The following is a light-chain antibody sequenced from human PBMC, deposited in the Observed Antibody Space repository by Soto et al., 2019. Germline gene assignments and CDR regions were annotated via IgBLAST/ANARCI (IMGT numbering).Light chain of an antibody. CDR3: HQYGSSPRT. Sequence: EIVLTQSPGTLSLSPGERATLSCRASQSVSSNLAWYQQKPGQAPRLLIYGASSRATGIPDRFSGSGSGTDFILTISRLEPEDFAVYYCHQYGSSPRTFGQGTKVDIK. V-gene: IGKV3-20*01. CDR2: GAS. CDR1: QSVSSN. J-gene: IGKJ1*01.